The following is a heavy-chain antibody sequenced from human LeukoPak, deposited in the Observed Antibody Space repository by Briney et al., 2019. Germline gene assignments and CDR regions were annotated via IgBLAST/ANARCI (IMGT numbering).Heavy chain of an antibody. D-gene: IGHD3-10*02. V-gene: IGHV3-30*03. Sequence: GGSLRLSCAASGFTFSSYGMHWVRQAPGKGLEWVAVISYDGSNKYYADSVKGRFTISRDNSKNTLYLQMNSLRAEDTAVYYCARLGVYYVGPHDAFNIWGQGTMVTVSS. CDR1: GFTFSSYG. J-gene: IGHJ3*02. CDR3: ARLGVYYVGPHDAFNI. CDR2: ISYDGSNK.